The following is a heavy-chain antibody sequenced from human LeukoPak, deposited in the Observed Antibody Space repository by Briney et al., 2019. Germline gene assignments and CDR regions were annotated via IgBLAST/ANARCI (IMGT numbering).Heavy chain of an antibody. CDR2: INPNTGGT. CDR3: ARDQGDGGNSFDP. Sequence: GASVKVSCKASGYTFTDYYIHWVRQAPGQGLEWMGRINPNTGGTNYAQRFQGRVSMTRDRSISTAYMDLNRLTSGDSAVYYCARDQGDGGNSFDPWGQGTLVT. V-gene: IGHV1-2*06. J-gene: IGHJ5*02. CDR1: GYTFTDYY. D-gene: IGHD4-23*01.